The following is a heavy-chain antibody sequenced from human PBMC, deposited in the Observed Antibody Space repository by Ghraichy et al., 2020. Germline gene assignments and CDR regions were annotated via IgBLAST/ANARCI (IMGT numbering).Heavy chain of an antibody. D-gene: IGHD2/OR15-2a*01. V-gene: IGHV3-7*01. CDR2: INTDGSNK. CDR3: ASNRWG. Sequence: GGSLRLSCAASGFTFSCYWMYWVRQAPGKGLEWVANINTDGSNKYYVDAVKGRFTISRDNAKNSLFLLMNSLRAEDTAVYYCASNRWGWGQGTLVTVSS. CDR1: GFTFSCYW. J-gene: IGHJ4*02.